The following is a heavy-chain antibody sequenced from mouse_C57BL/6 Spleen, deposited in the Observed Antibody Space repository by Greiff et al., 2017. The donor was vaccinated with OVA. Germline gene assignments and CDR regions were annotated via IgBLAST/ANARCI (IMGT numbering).Heavy chain of an antibody. Sequence: VKLQESGAELVRPGASVTLSCKASGYTFTDYEMHWVKQTPVHGLEWIGAIDPETGGTAYNQKFKGKAILTADKSSSTAYMELRSLTSEDSAVYYCTRRSSWYFDVWGTGTTVTVSS. V-gene: IGHV1-15*01. CDR3: TRRSSWYFDV. CDR2: IDPETGGT. CDR1: GYTFTDYE. J-gene: IGHJ1*03. D-gene: IGHD1-1*01.